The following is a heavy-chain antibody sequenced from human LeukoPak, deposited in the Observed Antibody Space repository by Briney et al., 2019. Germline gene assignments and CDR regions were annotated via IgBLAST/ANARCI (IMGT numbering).Heavy chain of an antibody. CDR1: GGSISSYY. Sequence: SETLSLTCTVSGGSISSYYWSWIRQPPGKGLEWIGYIYYSGSTNYNPSLKSRVTISVDTSKNQFSLKLSSVTAADTAVYYCASLYGDYVHYYYGMDVWGQGTTVTVSS. V-gene: IGHV4-59*01. CDR2: IYYSGST. CDR3: ASLYGDYVHYYYGMDV. D-gene: IGHD4-17*01. J-gene: IGHJ6*02.